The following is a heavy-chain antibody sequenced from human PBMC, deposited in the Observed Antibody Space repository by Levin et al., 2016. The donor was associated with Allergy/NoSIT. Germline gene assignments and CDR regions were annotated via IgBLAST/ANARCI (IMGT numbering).Heavy chain of an antibody. V-gene: IGHV1-2*02. CDR3: ARPYCSSTSCYQGWFDP. CDR2: INPNSGGT. D-gene: IGHD2-2*01. Sequence: WVRQAPGQGLEWMGWINPNSGGTNYAQKFQGRVTMTRDTSISTAYMELSRLRSDDTAVYYCARPYCSSTSCYQGWFDPWGQGTLVTV. J-gene: IGHJ5*02.